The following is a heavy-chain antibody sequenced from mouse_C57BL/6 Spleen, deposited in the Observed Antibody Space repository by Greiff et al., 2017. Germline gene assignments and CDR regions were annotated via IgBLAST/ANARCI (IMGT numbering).Heavy chain of an antibody. V-gene: IGHV5-6*01. Sequence: EVQLQESGGDLVKPGGSLKLSCAASGFTFSSYGMSWVRQTPDKRLEWVATISSGGSYTYYPDSVKGRFTISRDNAKNTLYLQMSSLKSEDTAMYYCARYSNYVDYWGQGTTLTVSS. D-gene: IGHD2-5*01. CDR2: ISSGGSYT. CDR1: GFTFSSYG. J-gene: IGHJ2*01. CDR3: ARYSNYVDY.